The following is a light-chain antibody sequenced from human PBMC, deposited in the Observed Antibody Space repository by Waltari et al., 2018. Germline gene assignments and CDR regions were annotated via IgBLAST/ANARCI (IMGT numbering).Light chain of an antibody. CDR1: QSVRSY. CDR2: DAS. Sequence: DIVLTQSPATLSLSPGERATLSCRASQSVRSYLAWYQQKPGQAPRLLIYDASNRATGIPARFSGSGSGTDFTLTISSLEPEDFAVYYCQQRSNWPPVTFGGGTKVEIK. J-gene: IGKJ4*01. CDR3: QQRSNWPPVT. V-gene: IGKV3-11*01.